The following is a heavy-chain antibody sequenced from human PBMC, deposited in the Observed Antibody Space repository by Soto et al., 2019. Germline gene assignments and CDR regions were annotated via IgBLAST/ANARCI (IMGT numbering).Heavy chain of an antibody. CDR1: GGSISSYY. J-gene: IGHJ5*01. Sequence: QVQLQESGPGLVKPSETLSLTCTVSGGSISSYYWSWIRQPPGKGLEWIGFIFYSGSTSYNPSLNSRVSISIYSSQYQFSPKLNSVTAADTAVYYCASMIGDPVLSCDSWGQRTLVAVSS. CDR2: IFYSGST. D-gene: IGHD2-15*01. V-gene: IGHV4-59*01. CDR3: ASMIGDPVLSCDS.